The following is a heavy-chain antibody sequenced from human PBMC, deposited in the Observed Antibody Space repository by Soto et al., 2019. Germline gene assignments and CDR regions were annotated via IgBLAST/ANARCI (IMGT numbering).Heavy chain of an antibody. V-gene: IGHV1-69*06. Sequence: QVHLVQSGPEVREPGSSVKVSCKASGGSFSSDAITWVRQAPGQGLEWIGEIIPMFDTTNYAPEFQGRVTITADTATTTVYMEVIRLTPDDTAVYYCAREVVTETTLGYFDFWGQGALVTVSS. CDR3: AREVVTETTLGYFDF. D-gene: IGHD2-21*02. CDR2: IIPMFDTT. J-gene: IGHJ4*02. CDR1: GGSFSSDA.